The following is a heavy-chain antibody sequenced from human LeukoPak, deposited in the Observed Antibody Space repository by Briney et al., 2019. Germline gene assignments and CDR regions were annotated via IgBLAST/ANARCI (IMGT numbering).Heavy chain of an antibody. D-gene: IGHD7-27*01. Sequence: PSETLSLTCTVSGGSISSYYWSWIRQPAGKGLEWIGRIYTSGSTNYNPSLKSRAIMSVGTSKNQFSLKLSSVTAADTAVYYCARDREAVANWGYDWFDPWGQGTLVTVSS. J-gene: IGHJ5*02. CDR2: IYTSGST. V-gene: IGHV4-4*07. CDR1: GGSISSYY. CDR3: ARDREAVANWGYDWFDP.